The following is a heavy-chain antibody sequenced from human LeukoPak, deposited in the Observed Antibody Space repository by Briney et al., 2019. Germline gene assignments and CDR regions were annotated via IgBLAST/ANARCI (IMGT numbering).Heavy chain of an antibody. V-gene: IGHV3-11*01. CDR1: GFTFSDYS. J-gene: IGHJ3*02. CDR2: ISSSGSTI. Sequence: GGSLRLSCAASGFTFSDYSMSWIRQAPGKGLEWVSYISSSGSTIYYADSVKGRFTISRDNAKNSLYLQMNSLRAEDTAVYYCARDAHVLRYFDWFPHDAFDIWGQGTMVTVSS. D-gene: IGHD3-9*01. CDR3: ARDAHVLRYFDWFPHDAFDI.